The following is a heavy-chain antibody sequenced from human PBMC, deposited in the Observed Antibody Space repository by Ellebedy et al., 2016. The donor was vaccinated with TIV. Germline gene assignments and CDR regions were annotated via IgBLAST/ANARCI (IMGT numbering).Heavy chain of an antibody. D-gene: IGHD4-17*01. CDR2: IHPSDSDT. V-gene: IGHV5-10-1*01. CDR3: ARRGDSDFDS. CDR1: GYNFSNNW. J-gene: IGHJ4*02. Sequence: GESLKISCKISGYNFSNNWISWVRQKPGKGLEWMGRIHPSDSDTDYRPSFRGHVTMSVDKSISFSFLQWSSLQASDTPMDYCARRGDSDFDSWGQGTVVTVSP.